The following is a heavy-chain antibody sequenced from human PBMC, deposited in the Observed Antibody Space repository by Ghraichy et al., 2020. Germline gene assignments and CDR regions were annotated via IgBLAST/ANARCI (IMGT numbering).Heavy chain of an antibody. D-gene: IGHD3-3*01. CDR3: ARVQEYYHFWSHYSPGDY. CDR1: GFTFSSNA. J-gene: IGHJ4*02. CDR2: ISYDGSNK. Sequence: GESLRLSCAASGFTFSSNAMHWVRQAPGKGLEWVAVISYDGSNKYYTDSVKGRFTISRDNSKNTLYLQMNSLRAEDTAVYYCARVQEYYHFWSHYSPGDYWGQGTLVTVSS. V-gene: IGHV3-30*04.